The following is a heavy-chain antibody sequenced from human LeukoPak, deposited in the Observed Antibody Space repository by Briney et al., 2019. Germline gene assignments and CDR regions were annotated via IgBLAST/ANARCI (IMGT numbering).Heavy chain of an antibody. CDR3: ARDPGYGGNYYMDV. CDR1: GFTFSSYW. D-gene: IGHD1-26*01. J-gene: IGHJ6*03. V-gene: IGHV3-48*01. Sequence: PGGSLRLSCAASGFTFSSYWMHWVRQAPGKGLVWVSYISSISTTIYYADSVKGRFTISRDNAKNSLYLQMNSLRAEDTGVYYCARDPGYGGNYYMDVWGKGTTVSVSS. CDR2: ISSISTTI.